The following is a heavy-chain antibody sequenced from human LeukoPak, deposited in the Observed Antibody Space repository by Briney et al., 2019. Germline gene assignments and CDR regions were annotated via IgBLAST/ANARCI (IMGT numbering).Heavy chain of an antibody. J-gene: IGHJ4*02. CDR2: INPGGGST. V-gene: IGHV1-46*01. CDR1: GYTFTSYY. Sequence: GASVKVSCKASGYTFTSYYIHWLRQAPGQGLEWMGIINPGGGSTDYAQKFQGRVTMTRDASTSTVYMELSSLRSEDTAVYYCARETRVLMVYAIGWWGQGTLVTVSS. CDR3: ARETRVLMVYAIGW. D-gene: IGHD2-8*01.